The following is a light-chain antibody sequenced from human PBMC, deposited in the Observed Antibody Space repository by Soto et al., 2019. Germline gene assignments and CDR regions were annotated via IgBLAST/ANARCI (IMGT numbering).Light chain of an antibody. V-gene: IGLV2-14*01. Sequence: QSALAPPCSVTGSPGQSITISYNGTSTDVGGYNYVSWYQHHPGKGPKLIIYEVSNRPSGVSDRFSGSKSGNKASLIISNLEAVDESDYSCGSYTSTDTPFVFGTGTKVTVL. CDR1: STDVGGYNY. J-gene: IGLJ1*01. CDR2: EVS. CDR3: GSYTSTDTPFV.